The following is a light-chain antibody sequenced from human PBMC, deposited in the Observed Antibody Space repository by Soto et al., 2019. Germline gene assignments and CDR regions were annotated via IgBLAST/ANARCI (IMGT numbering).Light chain of an antibody. CDR1: SSNIGSNT. V-gene: IGLV1-44*01. CDR2: DNN. CDR3: AAWDGSLNVVV. J-gene: IGLJ2*01. Sequence: QSVLTQPPSASGTPGQRVTISCSGNSSNIGSNTVNWYQQLPGTAPKLLIYDNNQRPSGVPDRFSGSKSGTSASLAISGLQSEDEADYYCAAWDGSLNVVVFGGGTKVTVL.